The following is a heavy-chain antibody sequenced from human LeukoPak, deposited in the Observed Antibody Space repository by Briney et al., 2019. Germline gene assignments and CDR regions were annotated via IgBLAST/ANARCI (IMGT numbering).Heavy chain of an antibody. J-gene: IGHJ4*02. CDR2: IYSGGST. V-gene: IGHV3-53*01. Sequence: GGSLRLSCAASGFTVSSDYISWVRQAPGKGLEWVSVIYSGGSTKYADSVKARFTISRDNSKSTVYLQMNRLRVEDTAVYYCARATLDNWGQGTLVTVSS. CDR3: ARATLDN. CDR1: GFTVSSDY.